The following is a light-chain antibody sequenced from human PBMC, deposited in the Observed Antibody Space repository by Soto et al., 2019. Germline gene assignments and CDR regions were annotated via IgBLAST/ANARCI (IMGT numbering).Light chain of an antibody. J-gene: IGLJ2*01. CDR2: EVS. CDR3: SSFAGSSHVV. CDR1: SSDVGGYNY. Sequence: QPVLTQPPSASGSPGQSVTISCTGTSSDVGGYNYVSWYQQYPGKAPKLVIYEVSQRPSGVPDRFSGSKSGNTASLTVSGLQPEDEADYYCSSFAGSSHVVFGGGTKLTVL. V-gene: IGLV2-8*01.